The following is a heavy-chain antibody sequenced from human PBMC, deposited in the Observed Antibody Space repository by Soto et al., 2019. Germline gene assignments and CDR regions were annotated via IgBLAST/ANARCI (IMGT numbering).Heavy chain of an antibody. CDR3: ARAGGIAVPAYHFAY. V-gene: IGHV3-23*01. CDR2: ISGSGGST. CDR1: GFTFSSYA. Sequence: GGSLRLSCATSGFTFSSYAMNWVRQAPGKGLEWVSAISGSGGSTNYADSVEGRFTISRDNSKNTLYLQMSSLRAEDTAVYYCARAGGIAVPAYHFAYSGQAPLLT. J-gene: IGHJ4*02. D-gene: IGHD6-19*01.